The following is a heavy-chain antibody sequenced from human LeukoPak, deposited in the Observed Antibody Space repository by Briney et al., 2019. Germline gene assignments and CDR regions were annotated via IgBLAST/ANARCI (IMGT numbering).Heavy chain of an antibody. Sequence: SETLSLTCTVSGGSISRYYWSWIRQPPGKGLEWIGYIYYSGSTNYNPSLKSRVTISVDTSKNQFSLKLSSVTAADTAVYYCARAGGSSGYFVDYWGQGTLVTVSS. J-gene: IGHJ4*02. CDR1: GGSISRYY. D-gene: IGHD3-22*01. CDR3: ARAGGSSGYFVDY. CDR2: IYYSGST. V-gene: IGHV4-59*01.